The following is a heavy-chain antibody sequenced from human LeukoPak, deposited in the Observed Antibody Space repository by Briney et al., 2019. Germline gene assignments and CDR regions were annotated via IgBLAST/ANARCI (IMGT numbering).Heavy chain of an antibody. D-gene: IGHD2-15*01. V-gene: IGHV3-23*01. CDR1: GFTFSSYA. J-gene: IGHJ4*02. CDR3: ASDCSGGSCYQNFDS. CDR2: IRGSGGST. Sequence: GGSLRLSCAASGFTFSSYAMSWVRQAPGKGLEWGSAIRGSGGSTYYADSVKGRFTISRDNSKNTLYLQMNSLRAEDTAVYYCASDCSGGSCYQNFDSWGQGTLVTVSS.